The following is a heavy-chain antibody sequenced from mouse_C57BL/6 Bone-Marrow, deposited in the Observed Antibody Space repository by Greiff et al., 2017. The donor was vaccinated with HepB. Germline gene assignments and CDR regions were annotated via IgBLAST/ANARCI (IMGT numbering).Heavy chain of an antibody. D-gene: IGHD1-1*01. Sequence: QVQLQQPGAELVKPGASVKVSCKASGYTFTSYWMHWVKQRPGQGLEWIGRIHPSDSDTNYNQKFKGKATLTVDKSSSTAYMQLSSLTSEDSAVYYCAIDGDYYGSKGGLDYWGQGTSVTVAS. CDR1: GYTFTSYW. CDR2: IHPSDSDT. CDR3: AIDGDYYGSKGGLDY. J-gene: IGHJ4*01. V-gene: IGHV1-74*01.